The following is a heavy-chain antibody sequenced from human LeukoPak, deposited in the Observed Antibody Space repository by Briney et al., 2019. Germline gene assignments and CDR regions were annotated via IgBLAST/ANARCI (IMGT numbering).Heavy chain of an antibody. D-gene: IGHD4-17*01. V-gene: IGHV4-61*02. Sequence: PSQTLSLTCTVSGDSLTSGSRYWSWIRQPAGKELEWIGRFYSSTRTTYNPSLESRVTISGDTAKNQFSLKLDSVTAADTAVYFCARCMSELDYGDYAYYYHMDVWGKGTTVTVSS. J-gene: IGHJ6*04. CDR3: ARCMSELDYGDYAYYYHMDV. CDR1: GDSLTSGSRY. CDR2: FYSSTRT.